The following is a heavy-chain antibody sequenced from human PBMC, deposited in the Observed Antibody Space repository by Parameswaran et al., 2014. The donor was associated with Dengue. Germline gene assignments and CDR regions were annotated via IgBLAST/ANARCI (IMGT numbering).Heavy chain of an antibody. CDR3: ARGAAIFDY. J-gene: IGHJ4*01. V-gene: IGHV3-7*01. CDR2: IKQDGSEK. D-gene: IGHD6-25*01. Sequence: WIRQPPGKGLEWVANIKQDGSEKYYVDSVKGRFTISRDNAKNSLYLQMNSLRAEDTAVYYCARGAAIFDYWARNLVTVSS.